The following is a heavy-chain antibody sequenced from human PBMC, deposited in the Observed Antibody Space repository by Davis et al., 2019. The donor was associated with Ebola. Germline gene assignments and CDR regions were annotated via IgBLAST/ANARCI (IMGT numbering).Heavy chain of an antibody. D-gene: IGHD6-13*01. J-gene: IGHJ6*02. V-gene: IGHV3-74*01. CDR3: ARDARVYSRERVGYYYGMDV. CDR2: IKTDGSTT. CDR1: GFTFSSYS. Sequence: HTGGSLRLSCAASGFTFSSYSMNWVRQTPGKGLVWVSRIKTDGSTTNYADSVRGRFTISRDNAKNTLYLQMNSLRDEDTAVYYCARDARVYSRERVGYYYGMDVWGQGTTVTVSS.